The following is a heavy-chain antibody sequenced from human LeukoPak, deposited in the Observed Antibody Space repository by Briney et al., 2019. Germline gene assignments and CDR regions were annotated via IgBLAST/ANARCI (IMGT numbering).Heavy chain of an antibody. D-gene: IGHD3-22*01. CDR3: ARHYYDSSGYYREAFDM. V-gene: IGHV4-4*09. CDR1: GGSISTYY. CDR2: IYASGST. J-gene: IGHJ3*02. Sequence: SETLSLTCSVSGGSISTYYWSYIRQPPGEGLEWIGYIYASGSTNYNPSLKSRVTISMDTSKSQFSLRLNSMTVADTAVYYCARHYYDSSGYYREAFDMWGQGTMVTVSS.